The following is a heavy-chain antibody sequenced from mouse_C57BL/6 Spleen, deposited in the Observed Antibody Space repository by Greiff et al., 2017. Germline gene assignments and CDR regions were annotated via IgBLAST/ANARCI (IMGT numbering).Heavy chain of an antibody. Sequence: VQLKESGPELVKPGASVKISCKASGYSFTGYYMNWVKQSPEKSLEWIGEINPSTGGTTYNQKFKAKATLTVDKSSSPAYMQLKSLTSEDSAVYYGARWNDYGGGYYFDYWGQGTTLTVSS. J-gene: IGHJ2*01. CDR1: GYSFTGYY. D-gene: IGHD2-4*01. CDR2: INPSTGGT. V-gene: IGHV1-42*01. CDR3: ARWNDYGGGYYFDY.